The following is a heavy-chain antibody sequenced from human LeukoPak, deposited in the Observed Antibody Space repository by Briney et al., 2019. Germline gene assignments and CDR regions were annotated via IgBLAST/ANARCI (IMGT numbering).Heavy chain of an antibody. Sequence: PGGSLRLSCAASGFTFNSYGMHWVRQAPGKGLEWVAVISYDGSNKYYADSVKGRLTISRDNSKNTLYLQMNSLRAEDTAVYYCAKPSFGGSYYFFDYWGQGTLVTVSS. CDR3: AKPSFGGSYYFFDY. J-gene: IGHJ4*02. D-gene: IGHD2-15*01. CDR1: GFTFNSYG. V-gene: IGHV3-30*18. CDR2: ISYDGSNK.